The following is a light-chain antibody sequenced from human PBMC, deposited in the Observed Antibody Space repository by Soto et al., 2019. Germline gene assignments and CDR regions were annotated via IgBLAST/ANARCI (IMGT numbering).Light chain of an antibody. CDR1: QSVTNN. CDR3: QQYNDWSPYT. Sequence: EIVMTQSPATLSVSPGERATLSCKASQSVTNNLAWYQLKPGQAPRHLIYGASTRATGIPARFSGSGAGTEFTLTISSLQLADFGVYFWQQYNDWSPYTFGQGTKLEIK. CDR2: GAS. V-gene: IGKV3-15*01. J-gene: IGKJ2*01.